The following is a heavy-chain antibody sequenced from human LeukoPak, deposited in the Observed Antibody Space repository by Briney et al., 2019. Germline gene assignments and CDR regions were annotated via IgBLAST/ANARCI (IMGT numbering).Heavy chain of an antibody. CDR3: ARGKFGDFWSGYYEATGWFDP. J-gene: IGHJ5*02. D-gene: IGHD3-3*01. V-gene: IGHV4-30-4*07. Sequence: PSQTLSLTCAVSGGSISSGGYSWSWIRQPPGKGLEWIGYIYYSGSTYYNPSLKSRVTISVDTSKNQFSLKLSSVTAADTAVYYCARGKFGDFWSGYYEATGWFDPWGQGTLVTVSS. CDR1: GGSISSGGYS. CDR2: IYYSGST.